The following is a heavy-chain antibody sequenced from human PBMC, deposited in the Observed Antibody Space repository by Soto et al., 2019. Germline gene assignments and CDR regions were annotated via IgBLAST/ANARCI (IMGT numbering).Heavy chain of an antibody. D-gene: IGHD5-12*01. Sequence: SETLSLTCTVSGGSVSSSHYYWRWIRQPPGKGLEWIGYIYHTGNTNYSRSLKSRLAISVDTSRNQFSLKLTSVTAADTAVYYCARVGGYSGYGQFDFWGQGTLVTVSS. CDR3: ARVGGYSGYGQFDF. CDR2: IYHTGNT. V-gene: IGHV4-61*01. J-gene: IGHJ4*02. CDR1: GGSVSSSHYY.